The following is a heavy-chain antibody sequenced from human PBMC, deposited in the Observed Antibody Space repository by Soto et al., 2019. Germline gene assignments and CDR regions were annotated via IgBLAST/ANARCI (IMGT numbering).Heavy chain of an antibody. Sequence: PSETLSLTCTVSGGSTSSSLYQWVWIRQPPGKGLEWIGNVYYNGNTYYNPSLKSRVTISVDTSKNQFSLKLSSVTAADTAVYYCARVIRLGYCSGGSCYAPLFDRFDPRGQGTLVTVSS. CDR1: GGSTSSSLYQ. CDR3: ARVIRLGYCSGGSCYAPLFDRFDP. CDR2: VYYNGNT. J-gene: IGHJ5*02. D-gene: IGHD2-15*01. V-gene: IGHV4-39*07.